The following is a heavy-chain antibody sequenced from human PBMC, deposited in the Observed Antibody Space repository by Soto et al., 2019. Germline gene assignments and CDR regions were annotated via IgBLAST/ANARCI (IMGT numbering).Heavy chain of an antibody. CDR2: IHYSGDT. CDR1: GGSISSGTYY. V-gene: IGHV4-31*03. D-gene: IGHD2-21*02. Sequence: QVQLQESGPGLVKPSQTLSLTCNVSGGSISSGTYYWSWIRQHPGKGLEWIAYIHYSGDTYYSPSLRSRVTMSVDTSKNQFSVKLSSVTAADTAVYYCARAAVAYCGGDCYSPFDYWGQGTLVTVSS. J-gene: IGHJ4*02. CDR3: ARAAVAYCGGDCYSPFDY.